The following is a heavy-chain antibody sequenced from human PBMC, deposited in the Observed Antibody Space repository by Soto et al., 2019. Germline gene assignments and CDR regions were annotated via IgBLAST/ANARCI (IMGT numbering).Heavy chain of an antibody. Sequence: GGSLRLSCAASGFTFSSYAMTWVRQAPGKGLEWVSGISASGGSTYYADSVKGRFTISRDNSKNTVSLQMSSLRAEDTAVYYCARGGPVVTAIYQPFDYWGQGTLVTVSS. D-gene: IGHD2-21*02. CDR1: GFTFSSYA. CDR2: ISASGGST. CDR3: ARGGPVVTAIYQPFDY. J-gene: IGHJ4*02. V-gene: IGHV3-23*01.